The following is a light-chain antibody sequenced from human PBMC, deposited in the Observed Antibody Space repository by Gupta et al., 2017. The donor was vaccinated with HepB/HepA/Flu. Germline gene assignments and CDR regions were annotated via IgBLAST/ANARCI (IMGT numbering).Light chain of an antibody. CDR3: QQYGSSHFT. Sequence: EIVLTQSPGTLSLSPGERATLSCGASQSVSSSYLAWYQQKPGQAPRLLIYGASSRATGIPDRFSGSGSGTDFTLTISRLEPEDFAVYYCQQYGSSHFTFGPGTKVDIK. J-gene: IGKJ3*01. CDR1: QSVSSSY. CDR2: GAS. V-gene: IGKV3-20*01.